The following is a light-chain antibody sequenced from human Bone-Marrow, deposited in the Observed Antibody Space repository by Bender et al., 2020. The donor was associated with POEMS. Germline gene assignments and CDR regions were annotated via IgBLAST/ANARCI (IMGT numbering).Light chain of an antibody. V-gene: IGLV1-44*01. CDR2: SNN. Sequence: SVLAQPPSASGTPGQRVTISCFGTTSNIGRNTVNWYQHLPGAAPKLLIHSNNQRPSGVPDRFSGSKSGTSASLAISGLQSEDEADYYCAVWDDSLNGWVFGGGTKLTVL. J-gene: IGLJ3*02. CDR3: AVWDDSLNGWV. CDR1: TSNIGRNT.